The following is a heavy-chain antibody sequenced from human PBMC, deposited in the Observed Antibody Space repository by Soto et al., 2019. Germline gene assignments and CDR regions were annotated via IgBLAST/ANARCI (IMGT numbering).Heavy chain of an antibody. V-gene: IGHV2-5*02. Sequence: QITLKESGPTLVKPTQTLTLTCTFSGFSLSTRGVGVGWIRQPPGKALEWLALTYWDDDKRYSPSLKSRLTITEDISKTQVVLTLTNMDPLDTGTYYCAHITLPYGSWSYGGIDYWGQGTLVTVSS. CDR3: AHITLPYGSWSYGGIDY. CDR1: GFSLSTRGVG. J-gene: IGHJ4*02. CDR2: TYWDDDK. D-gene: IGHD3-10*01.